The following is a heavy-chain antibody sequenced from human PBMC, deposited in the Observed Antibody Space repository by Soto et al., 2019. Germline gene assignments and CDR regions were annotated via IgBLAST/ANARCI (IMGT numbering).Heavy chain of an antibody. V-gene: IGHV5-51*01. D-gene: IGHD3-22*01. CDR2: IDPGDSDT. CDR1: GFIFPSYW. CDR3: ATSSGYYSAEYFQH. Sequence: PGESLKSSCEASGFIFPSYWIRWVRHIPGKGLEWMGIIDPGDSDTRYSPSFQGQVTISVDKSISTAYLQWSSLKASDTAMYYCATSSGYYSAEYFQHWGQGTLVTVSS. J-gene: IGHJ1*01.